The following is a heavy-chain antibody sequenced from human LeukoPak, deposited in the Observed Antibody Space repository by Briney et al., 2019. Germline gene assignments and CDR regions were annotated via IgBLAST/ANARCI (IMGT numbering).Heavy chain of an antibody. V-gene: IGHV1-2*04. D-gene: IGHD4-17*01. J-gene: IGHJ4*02. CDR3: ARVTVTTLFDH. Sequence: ASVKVSCKASGYTFTSYYIHWVRQAPGQGLEWMGWINPKNSGTKYAQKFQGWITMTTDTSTSTAYMELTSLRSNDTAVYYCARVTVTTLFDHWGPGTLVTVSS. CDR2: INPKNSGT. CDR1: GYTFTSYY.